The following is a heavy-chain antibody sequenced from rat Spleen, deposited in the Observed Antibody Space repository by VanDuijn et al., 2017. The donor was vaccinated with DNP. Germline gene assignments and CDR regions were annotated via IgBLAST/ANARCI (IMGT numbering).Heavy chain of an antibody. CDR1: RITFSDHN. D-gene: IGHD1-3*01. J-gene: IGHJ2*01. V-gene: IGHV5-7*01. Sequence: EVQLVESGGGLVQPGRSLKLSCAVSRITFSDHNMAWVRQVPKKGLEWVATISYDGSSTYYRDSVKGRFTTSRDNADNTLHLQMDGLGSEDTATYYCARVWEPWGQGVMVTVSS. CDR2: ISYDGSST. CDR3: ARVWEP.